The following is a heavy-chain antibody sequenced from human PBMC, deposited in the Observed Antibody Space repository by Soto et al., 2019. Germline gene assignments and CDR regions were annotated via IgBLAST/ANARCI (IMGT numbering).Heavy chain of an antibody. J-gene: IGHJ4*02. Sequence: PGGSLRLSCAGSGFIFSNAWLNWVRQAAGKGLEWVGRIKSKTDGGTTDYAAPVKGRFTISRDDSKNTVYLQMNSLKTEDTALYYCTTNHPFFYGGSCYDHWGQGTLVTVSS. V-gene: IGHV3-15*07. D-gene: IGHD3-22*01. CDR1: GFIFSNAW. CDR2: IKSKTDGGTT. CDR3: TTNHPFFYGGSCYDH.